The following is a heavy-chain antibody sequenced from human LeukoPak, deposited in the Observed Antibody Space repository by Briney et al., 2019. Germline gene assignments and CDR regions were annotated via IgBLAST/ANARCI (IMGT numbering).Heavy chain of an antibody. CDR1: GFTFDDYA. J-gene: IGHJ4*02. CDR2: ISWNSGSI. Sequence: GGSLRLSCAASGFTFDDYAMHWVRQAPGKGLEWVSGISWNSGSIGYADSVKGRFTISRDNAKNSLYLQMNSLRAEDTALYYCAKDFYSGSWYYFDYWGQGTLVTVSS. D-gene: IGHD6-13*01. CDR3: AKDFYSGSWYYFDY. V-gene: IGHV3-9*01.